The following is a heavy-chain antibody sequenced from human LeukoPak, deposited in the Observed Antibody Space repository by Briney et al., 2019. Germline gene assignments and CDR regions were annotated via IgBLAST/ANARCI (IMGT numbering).Heavy chain of an antibody. CDR1: VFTFSNPW. Sequence: PGGSVRLSCAASVFTFSNPWMSWVRPAPGKGLEWVGRIKSYSDDGTADHAARVKDRIIISRDDSKNTLCLQMNSLKNEDTAVYYCTLGTYWGQGTMVA. V-gene: IGHV3-15*01. CDR3: TLGTY. J-gene: IGHJ4*02. D-gene: IGHD3-3*02. CDR2: IKSYSDDGTA.